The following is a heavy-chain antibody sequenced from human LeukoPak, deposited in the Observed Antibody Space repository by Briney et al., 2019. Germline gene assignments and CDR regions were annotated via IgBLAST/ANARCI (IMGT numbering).Heavy chain of an antibody. Sequence: PGGSLRLXCAASGFIVRTNYINWVRQAPGKGLEWVSVIFSDGSTYYTDSLRGRFTISRDNSMNTVYLQMNSLRAEDTAVYYCARVKWLDVWGSGTTVTVSS. CDR3: ARVKWLDV. CDR2: IFSDGST. J-gene: IGHJ6*04. V-gene: IGHV3-53*01. D-gene: IGHD2-15*01. CDR1: GFIVRTNY.